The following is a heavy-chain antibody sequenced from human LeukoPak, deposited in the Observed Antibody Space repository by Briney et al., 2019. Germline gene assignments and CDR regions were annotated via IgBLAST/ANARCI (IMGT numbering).Heavy chain of an antibody. V-gene: IGHV5-51*01. Sequence: GESLKISCKGSGYSFTSYWIGWVRQMPGKGLEWLGIIYPGDSDTRYSPSFQGQVTISADKSISTAYLQWSSLKASDTAMYYCARHALYSSGWFGPFDYWGQGTLVTVSS. CDR1: GYSFTSYW. D-gene: IGHD6-19*01. J-gene: IGHJ4*02. CDR3: ARHALYSSGWFGPFDY. CDR2: IYPGDSDT.